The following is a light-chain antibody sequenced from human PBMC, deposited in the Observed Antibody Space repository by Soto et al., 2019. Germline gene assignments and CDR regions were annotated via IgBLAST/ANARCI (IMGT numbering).Light chain of an antibody. J-gene: IGKJ3*01. CDR2: GAS. CDR1: QSVSSSY. V-gene: IGKV3-20*01. CDR3: QQYGTSPFT. Sequence: EIVLTQSPGTLSLSPGERATLSCRASQSVSSSYLAWYQQKPGQAPRLLIYGASSRATGIPDRFSGGGSGNDFTLTISRLEPEDFAVYYCQQYGTSPFTFGPGTKVDIK.